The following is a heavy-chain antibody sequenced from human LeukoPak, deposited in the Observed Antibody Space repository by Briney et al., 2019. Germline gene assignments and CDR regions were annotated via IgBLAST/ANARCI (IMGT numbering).Heavy chain of an antibody. Sequence: PSETLSLTCTVSGYSISSGYYWGWIRQPPGKGLEWIGSIYHSGSTYYNPSLKSRVTISVDTSKNQFSLKLSSVTAADTAVYYCARSARHCNNGVCFTDYYIDLWGKGTTVIVSS. CDR1: GYSISSGYY. D-gene: IGHD2-8*01. V-gene: IGHV4-38-2*02. CDR2: IYHSGST. CDR3: ARSARHCNNGVCFTDYYIDL. J-gene: IGHJ6*03.